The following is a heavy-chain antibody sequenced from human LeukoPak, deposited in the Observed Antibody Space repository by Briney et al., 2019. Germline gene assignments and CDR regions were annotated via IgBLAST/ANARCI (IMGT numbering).Heavy chain of an antibody. CDR2: MWSDGHNK. J-gene: IGHJ4*02. CDR1: GFTFSRSA. Sequence: GGSLRLSCAASGFTFSRSAMDWVRLAPGKGLESVPLMWSDGHNKYYADSMKGRFIVSRDSSKNTLFLQMSSLRAEYTAVYYSAWGFSCRLKYFDYWGQGTLVTVSS. D-gene: IGHD3-16*01. V-gene: IGHV3-33*07. CDR3: AWGFSCRLKYFDY.